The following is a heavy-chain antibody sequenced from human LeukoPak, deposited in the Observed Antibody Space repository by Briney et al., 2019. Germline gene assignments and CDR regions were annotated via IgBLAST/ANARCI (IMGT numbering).Heavy chain of an antibody. J-gene: IGHJ4*02. CDR1: GYSFTNYW. Sequence: GESLKISCQGSGYSFTNYWIAWVRQMPGKGLEWMGIIYIGDSETKYSPSFQGQVTISADKSISTAYLQWSSLKASDTAMYYCARLPGIVATIERYFDYWGQGTLVTVSS. CDR2: IYIGDSET. CDR3: ARLPGIVATIERYFDY. V-gene: IGHV5-51*01. D-gene: IGHD5-12*01.